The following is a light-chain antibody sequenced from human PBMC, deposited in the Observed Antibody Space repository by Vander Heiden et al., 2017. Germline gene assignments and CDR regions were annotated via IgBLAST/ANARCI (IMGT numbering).Light chain of an antibody. J-gene: IGKJ4*01. CDR3: MQGSHCPLT. Sequence: VVMTQSPLSPPVTFGQAAAIHCRSSQGLVNSDANTYMSWVQQRPGQSARRMICRVSNRDSGVPGRISGSGSGTDFTLKSSRVEAEDVGVYFRMQGSHCPLTFGGGTRVEIK. CDR2: RVS. CDR1: QGLVNSDANTY. V-gene: IGKV2-30*01.